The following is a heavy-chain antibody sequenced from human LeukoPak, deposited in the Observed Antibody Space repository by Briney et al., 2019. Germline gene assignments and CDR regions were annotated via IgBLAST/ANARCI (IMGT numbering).Heavy chain of an antibody. J-gene: IGHJ4*02. CDR1: GFTFSSYA. Sequence: GGSLRLSCAASGFTFSSYAMHWVRQAPGKGLEWVSYISSSSSTIYYADSVKGRFTISRDNAKNSLYLQMNSLRAEDTAVYYCARAIGYCSGGSCSGVDYWGQGTLVTVSS. CDR2: ISSSSSTI. D-gene: IGHD2-15*01. V-gene: IGHV3-48*01. CDR3: ARAIGYCSGGSCSGVDY.